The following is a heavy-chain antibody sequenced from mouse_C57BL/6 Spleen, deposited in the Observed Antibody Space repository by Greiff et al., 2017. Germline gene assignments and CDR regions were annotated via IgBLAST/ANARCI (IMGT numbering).Heavy chain of an antibody. CDR3: ASGDYVRFAY. Sequence: EVQLQPSGPELVKPGASVKISCKASGYTFTDYYMNWVKQSHGKSLEWIGDINPNNGGTSYNQKFKGKATLTVDKSSSTAYMELRSLTSEDSAVYYCASGDYVRFAYWGQGTLVTVSA. J-gene: IGHJ3*01. CDR1: GYTFTDYY. V-gene: IGHV1-26*01. D-gene: IGHD1-1*01. CDR2: INPNNGGT.